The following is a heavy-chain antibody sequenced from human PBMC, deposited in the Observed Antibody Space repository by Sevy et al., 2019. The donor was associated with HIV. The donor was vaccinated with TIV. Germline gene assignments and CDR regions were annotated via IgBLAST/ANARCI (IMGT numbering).Heavy chain of an antibody. CDR3: ASVMGTQYYYYYYGMDV. D-gene: IGHD2-8*01. Sequence: GSLRLSCTVSGGSISSSSYYWGWIRQPPGKGLEGIGSIDYSGSTYYDPSLKSRVTISVDTSKNQFSLKLSSVTAADTAVYYCASVMGTQYYYYYYGMDVWGQGTTVTVSS. V-gene: IGHV4-39*01. CDR1: GGSISSSSYY. CDR2: IDYSGST. J-gene: IGHJ6*02.